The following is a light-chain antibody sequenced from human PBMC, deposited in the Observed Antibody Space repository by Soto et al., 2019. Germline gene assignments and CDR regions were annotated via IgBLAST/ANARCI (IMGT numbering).Light chain of an antibody. CDR3: QRGHNWPLT. Sequence: EIVMTQSPATLSLSPGERAALSCRASQSINSELAWYQQKPGQPPRRLIYGASTRATGVPARFTGSESGSEFTLTISGLQSEDFAVYYCQRGHNWPLTFGQGTRLEI. CDR1: QSINSE. J-gene: IGKJ2*01. V-gene: IGKV3-15*01. CDR2: GAS.